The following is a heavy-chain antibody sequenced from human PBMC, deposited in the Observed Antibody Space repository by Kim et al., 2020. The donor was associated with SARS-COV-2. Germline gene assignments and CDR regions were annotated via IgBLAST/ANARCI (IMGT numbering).Heavy chain of an antibody. D-gene: IGHD5-18*01. CDR1: SASVSTLC. J-gene: IGHJ4*01. Sequence: SETLSLTCTVSSASVSTLCWNWIRQPPGKGLEWIANVCRSGSAEAKSEYNPSLRSRVIVSTDTSKNQFSLRMNSVSAADTAVYYCARGNNYAFDSWGQGILVVVST. CDR2: VCRSGSA. V-gene: IGHV4-59*02. CDR3: ARGNNYAFDS.